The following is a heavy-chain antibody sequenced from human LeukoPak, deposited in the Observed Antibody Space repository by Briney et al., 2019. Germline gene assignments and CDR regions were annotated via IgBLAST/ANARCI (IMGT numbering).Heavy chain of an antibody. CDR3: TRGTGDLAI. CDR2: IRSKAYGGTT. J-gene: IGHJ4*02. V-gene: IGHV3-49*04. D-gene: IGHD7-27*01. CDR1: GFTFGDYA. Sequence: GGSLRLSCTASGFTFGDYAMSWVRQAPGKGLEWVGFIRSKAYGGTTEYAASVKGRFTISRDDSKSIAYLKMNSLKTEDTAVYYCTRGTGDLAIWGQGTLVTVSS.